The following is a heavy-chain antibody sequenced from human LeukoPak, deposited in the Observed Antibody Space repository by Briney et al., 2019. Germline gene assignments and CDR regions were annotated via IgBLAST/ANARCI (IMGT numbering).Heavy chain of an antibody. CDR1: GFTFTSFA. D-gene: IGHD3-22*01. J-gene: IGHJ4*02. V-gene: IGHV3-23*01. CDR2: ISRSGVAT. CDR3: AKHSHDGSAPYSEVQLDY. Sequence: PGGSLRLSCEASGFTFTSFAMSWVRQAPGKGLEWVSTISRSGVATYYANSVKGRFTISRDNSKNTVYLQMNSLRAEDTAIYYCAKHSHDGSAPYSEVQLDYWGQGTLVTVSS.